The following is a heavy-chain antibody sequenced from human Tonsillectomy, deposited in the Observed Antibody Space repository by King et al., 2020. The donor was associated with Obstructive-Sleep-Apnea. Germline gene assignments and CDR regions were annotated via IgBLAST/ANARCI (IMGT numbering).Heavy chain of an antibody. J-gene: IGHJ4*02. D-gene: IGHD3-9*01. CDR3: AKDMGYDILTGYYHFDY. Sequence: VQLVESGGGLVQPGRSLRLSCAAYGFTFDDYAMHWVRQAPGKGLEWVSGISWNSGSIGYADSVKGRFTISRDNAKNSLYLQMNSLRTEDTALYYCAKDMGYDILTGYYHFDYWGQGTLVTVSS. CDR1: GFTFDDYA. CDR2: ISWNSGSI. V-gene: IGHV3-9*01.